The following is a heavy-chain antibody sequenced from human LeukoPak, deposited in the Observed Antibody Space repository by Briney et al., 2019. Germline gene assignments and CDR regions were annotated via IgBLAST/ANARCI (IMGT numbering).Heavy chain of an antibody. CDR3: ARDSFDGSSRHFDY. J-gene: IGHJ4*02. V-gene: IGHV4-31*03. CDR1: GGSISSGGYY. D-gene: IGHD6-6*01. Sequence: SETLSLTCTVSGGSISSGGYYWSWIRQHPGKGLEWIGYIYYSGSTYYNPSLKSRVTIPVDTSKNQFSLKLSSVTAADTAVYYCARDSFDGSSRHFDYWGQGTLVTVSS. CDR2: IYYSGST.